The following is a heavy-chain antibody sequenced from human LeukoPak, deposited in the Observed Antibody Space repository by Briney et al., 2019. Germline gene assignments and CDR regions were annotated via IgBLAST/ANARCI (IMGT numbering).Heavy chain of an antibody. Sequence: HPEGSLRLSCVASGFSLSSYSMNWVRQAPGKGLEWISFIHSSGAIIFYAESVKGRFTISRDNAKNSLFLQMNSLRAEDTAVYYCARRVPNEVITDYFDYWGPGTLVTVSS. CDR3: ARRVPNEVITDYFDY. CDR1: GFSLSSYS. D-gene: IGHD3-16*01. J-gene: IGHJ4*02. CDR2: IHSSGAII. V-gene: IGHV3-48*04.